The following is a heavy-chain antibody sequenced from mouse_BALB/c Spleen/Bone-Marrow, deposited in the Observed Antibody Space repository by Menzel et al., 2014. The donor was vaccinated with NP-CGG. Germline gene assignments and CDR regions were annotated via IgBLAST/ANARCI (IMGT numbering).Heavy chain of an antibody. J-gene: IGHJ4*01. Sequence: VNVVDSGPGQVAPSQSLSITCTVSGFSLSRYSVHWVRQPPGKGLEWLGVIWGGGSTDYNLGLKSRLSISKDNSKSQVFLKMNSLQTDDTAMYYCTRFITTGAMDYWGQGTSVTVSS. V-gene: IGHV2-6-4*01. CDR2: IWGGGST. D-gene: IGHD1-1*01. CDR3: TRFITTGAMDY. CDR1: GFSLSRYS.